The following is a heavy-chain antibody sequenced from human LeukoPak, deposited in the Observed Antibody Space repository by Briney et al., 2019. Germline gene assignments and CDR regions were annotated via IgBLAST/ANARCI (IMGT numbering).Heavy chain of an antibody. J-gene: IGHJ4*02. CDR2: ISGSGAST. CDR1: GFTFSSYA. Sequence: GGSLRLSCAASGFTFSSYAMSWVRQAPGKGLEWVSAISGSGASTYYADSVKGRFTISRDNSKSTLYLQMNSLRAEDTAVYYCARGKYCTSTSCYNPVDYFEYWGQGTLVTVSS. CDR3: ARGKYCTSTSCYNPVDYFEY. V-gene: IGHV3-23*01. D-gene: IGHD2-2*02.